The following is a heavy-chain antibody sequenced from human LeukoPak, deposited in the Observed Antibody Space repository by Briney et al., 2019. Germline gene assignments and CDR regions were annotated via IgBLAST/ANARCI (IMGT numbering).Heavy chain of an antibody. Sequence: ASVKVSCKASGYTFTSYGISWVRQAPGQGLEWMGWISAYNGNTNYAQKLQGRVTMTTDTSTSTAYMELRSLRSDDTAVYYCARAGYCSSTGCPTDYYYYGMDVWGQGTTVTVSS. D-gene: IGHD2-2*01. J-gene: IGHJ6*02. V-gene: IGHV1-18*01. CDR1: GYTFTSYG. CDR3: ARAGYCSSTGCPTDYYYYGMDV. CDR2: ISAYNGNT.